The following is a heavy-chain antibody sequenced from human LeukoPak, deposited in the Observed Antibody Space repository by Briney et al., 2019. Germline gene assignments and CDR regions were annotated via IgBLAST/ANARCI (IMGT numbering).Heavy chain of an antibody. Sequence: SETLSLPCAVSGGSISSSNWWSWVRQPPGKGLEWIGEIYHSGSTNYNPSLKSRVTISVDKSKNQFSLKLSSVTAADTAVYYCARVSNKGGYPIDYWGQGTPVAVSS. D-gene: IGHD1-26*01. CDR2: IYHSGST. V-gene: IGHV4-4*02. CDR3: ARVSNKGGYPIDY. CDR1: GGSISSSNW. J-gene: IGHJ4*02.